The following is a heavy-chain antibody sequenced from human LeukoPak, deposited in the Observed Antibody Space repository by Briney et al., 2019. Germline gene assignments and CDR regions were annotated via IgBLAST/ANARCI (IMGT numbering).Heavy chain of an antibody. D-gene: IGHD5-24*01. CDR2: INPIGGIT. V-gene: IGHV1-46*03. Sequence: ASVKVSCKASGYTFTSYYLHWVRQAPGQGLEWRGIINPIGGITSYAQKFQGRVTMTRDASTSTVYMELSSLRSEDTAVYYCARGREMATIPGVYYYYMDVWGKGTTVTVSS. CDR1: GYTFTSYY. CDR3: ARGREMATIPGVYYYYMDV. J-gene: IGHJ6*03.